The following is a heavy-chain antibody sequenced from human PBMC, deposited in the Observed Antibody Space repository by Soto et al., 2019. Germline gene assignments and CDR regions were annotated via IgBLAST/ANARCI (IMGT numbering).Heavy chain of an antibody. CDR2: ISGSGGST. Sequence: GGSLRLSCAASGFTFSSYAMSWVRQAPGKGQEWVSAISGSGGSTYYAGSVKGRFTISSDNSKNTLYLQMNSLRAEDTAVYYCSKARGITPITIFGVADFDYWGQGTLVTVSS. D-gene: IGHD3-3*01. J-gene: IGHJ4*02. CDR3: SKARGITPITIFGVADFDY. V-gene: IGHV3-23*01. CDR1: GFTFSSYA.